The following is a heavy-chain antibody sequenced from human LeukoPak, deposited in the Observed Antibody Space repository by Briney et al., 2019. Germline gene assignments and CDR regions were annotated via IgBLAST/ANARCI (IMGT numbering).Heavy chain of an antibody. V-gene: IGHV3-7*01. CDR1: GFTFSNYW. CDR2: IKQDGIDK. D-gene: IGHD3-10*01. CDR3: ARGLRFGESPFDY. J-gene: IGHJ4*02. Sequence: GGSLRLSCAASGFTFSNYWMNWVRQAPGKGLECVANIKQDGIDKYYVDSVKGRFTISRNNANNFLYLQMNSLRAEDTAVYYCARGLRFGESPFDYWGQGTLVTVSS.